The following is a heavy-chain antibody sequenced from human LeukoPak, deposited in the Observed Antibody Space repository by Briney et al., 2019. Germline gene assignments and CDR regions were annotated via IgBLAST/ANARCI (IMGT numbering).Heavy chain of an antibody. CDR2: IYWDDHK. V-gene: IGHV2-5*02. CDR1: GFSLSTSGVG. J-gene: IGHJ4*02. D-gene: IGHD3-16*01. Sequence: SGPTLVNPTPTLTLTCTFSGFSLSTSGVGVGRIRQPPGKAPEWLTLIYWDDHKTDNPPLKTRLTITKDTSKNQVVLTMTNMDPVDTATYYCSHMGDYFDYWGQGTLVTVSS. CDR3: SHMGDYFDY.